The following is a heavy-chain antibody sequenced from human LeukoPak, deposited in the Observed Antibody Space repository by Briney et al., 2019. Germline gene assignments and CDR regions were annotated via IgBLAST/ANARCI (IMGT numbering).Heavy chain of an antibody. CDR1: GFTFSTYT. V-gene: IGHV3-7*01. Sequence: PGGSLRLSCAASGFTFSTYTMNWVRQAPGKGLEWVANIKPDGGEKYYVDSVKGRFTISRDNAKNSLYLQMSSLRDEDTAVYYCAREGSGNYFYYFDYWGQGTLVSVS. J-gene: IGHJ4*02. CDR2: IKPDGGEK. CDR3: AREGSGNYFYYFDY. D-gene: IGHD4-11*01.